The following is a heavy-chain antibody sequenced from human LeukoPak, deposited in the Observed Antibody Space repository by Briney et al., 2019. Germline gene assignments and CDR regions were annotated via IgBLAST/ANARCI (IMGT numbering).Heavy chain of an antibody. J-gene: IGHJ6*02. CDR3: AKDRGYSYGSLGMDV. V-gene: IGHV3-30*18. CDR2: ISYDGSNK. D-gene: IGHD5-18*01. Sequence: PGGCLRLSCAASGFTFSSYGMHWVRQAPGKGLEWVAVISYDGSNKYYADSVKGRFTISRDNSKNTLYLQMNSLRAEDTAVYYCAKDRGYSYGSLGMDVWGQGTTVTVSS. CDR1: GFTFSSYG.